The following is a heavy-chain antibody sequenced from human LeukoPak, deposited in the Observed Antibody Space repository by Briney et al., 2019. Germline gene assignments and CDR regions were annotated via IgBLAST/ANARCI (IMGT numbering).Heavy chain of an antibody. D-gene: IGHD5-18*01. CDR2: IYYSGST. CDR3: ARDRGYSYGYDFDY. Sequence: SETLSLTCTVSGGSISSYYWSWIRQPPGKGLEWIGYIYYSGSTNYNPCLKSRVTISVDTSKNQFSLKLSSVTAADTAVYYCARDRGYSYGYDFDYWGQGTLVTVSS. CDR1: GGSISSYY. J-gene: IGHJ4*02. V-gene: IGHV4-59*01.